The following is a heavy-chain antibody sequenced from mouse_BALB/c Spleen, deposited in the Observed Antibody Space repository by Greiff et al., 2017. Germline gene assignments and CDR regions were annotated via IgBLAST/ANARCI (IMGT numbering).Heavy chain of an antibody. D-gene: IGHD2-3*01. CDR3: ARGYYVGDY. Sequence: EVKLVESGPGLVKPSQSLSLTCTVTGYSITSDYAWNWIRQFPGNKLEWMGYISYSGSTSYNPSLKSRISITRDTSKNQFFLQLNSVTTEDTATYYCARGYYVGDYWGQGTSVTVSS. V-gene: IGHV3-2*02. CDR2: ISYSGST. CDR1: GYSITSDYA. J-gene: IGHJ4*01.